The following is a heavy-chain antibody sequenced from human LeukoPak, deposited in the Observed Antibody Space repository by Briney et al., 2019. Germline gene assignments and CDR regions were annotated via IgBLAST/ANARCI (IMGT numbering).Heavy chain of an antibody. J-gene: IGHJ3*02. CDR3: AKRGEWELGYVFDI. D-gene: IGHD1-26*01. V-gene: IGHV3-23*01. Sequence: GGSLRLSCAASGFTFSSNAMSWVRQAPGKGLEWVSTIISGGNKYYADSVKGRLTISGDNSKNTVYLQMNRLRAEDTAVYYCAKRGEWELGYVFDIWGQGTMVTVSS. CDR1: GFTFSSNA. CDR2: IISGGNK.